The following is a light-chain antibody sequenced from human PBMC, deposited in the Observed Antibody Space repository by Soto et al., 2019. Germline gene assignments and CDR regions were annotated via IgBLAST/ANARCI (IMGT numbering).Light chain of an antibody. Sequence: DIQVPQSPSSLSAFVGDRVTITCRTSQTISNNLNWYQQQPGKAPNLLIYGASSLQSGVPSRFSGSGSGTDFTLTISSLQPEDFATYFCQQSSSAPLTFGQGTKV. J-gene: IGKJ1*01. CDR1: QTISNN. V-gene: IGKV1-39*01. CDR2: GAS. CDR3: QQSSSAPLT.